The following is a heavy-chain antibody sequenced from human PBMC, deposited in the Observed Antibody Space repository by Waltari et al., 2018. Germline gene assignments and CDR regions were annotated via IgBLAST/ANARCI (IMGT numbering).Heavy chain of an antibody. CDR1: GDTFTKYA. D-gene: IGHD3-10*01. J-gene: IGHJ4*02. CDR3: ATGAAGFSYGPTKY. V-gene: IGHV1-69*01. Sequence: QVHLVQSGAEVKKPGSSVKVSCKASGDTFTKYAISWVRQAPGLGLEWVAGIIPFYRTSNHAEKFQGRCTLSADETTKTVYLELSSLRSEDTAVYFCATGAAGFSYGPTKYWGPGTLVTVSS. CDR2: IIPFYRTS.